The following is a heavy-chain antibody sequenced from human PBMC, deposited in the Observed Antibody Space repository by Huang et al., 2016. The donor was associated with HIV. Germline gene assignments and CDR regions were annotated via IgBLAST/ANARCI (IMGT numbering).Heavy chain of an antibody. D-gene: IGHD3-16*01. J-gene: IGHJ3*02. Sequence: QVQLQESGPGVVRPAETLSLTCTVSGDSITSYHWNWIRPPPGKGLEWIGDIYYSGSTNSSPSVKSRVTIAVDTSKTQFSLRLTSVTAADTAVYYCARGLGNAFDIWGQGTMVTVSS. V-gene: IGHV4-59*01. CDR1: GDSITSYH. CDR2: IYYSGST. CDR3: ARGLGNAFDI.